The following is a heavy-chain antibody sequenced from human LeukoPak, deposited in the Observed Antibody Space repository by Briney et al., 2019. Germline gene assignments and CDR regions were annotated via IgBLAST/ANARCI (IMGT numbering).Heavy chain of an antibody. Sequence: SETLSLTCAVYGGSLSGYYWTWIRQPPGKGLEYIWEINHSGSTTYNPSLKSRVTISLDTPKNQFSLRLSSVTAADTAIYYCARDFVVMIAGEGAHAFDAWARGTMVTVSS. J-gene: IGHJ3*01. D-gene: IGHD2-21*01. CDR1: GGSLSGYY. CDR3: ARDFVVMIAGEGAHAFDA. CDR2: INHSGST. V-gene: IGHV4-34*01.